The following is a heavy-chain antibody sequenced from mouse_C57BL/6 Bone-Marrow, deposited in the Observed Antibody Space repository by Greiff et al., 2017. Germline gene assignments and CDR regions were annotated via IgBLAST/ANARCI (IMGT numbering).Heavy chain of an antibody. CDR3: ARWIITAYYFDC. Sequence: QVQLKESGAELVKPGASVKLSCKASGYTFTSYWMHWVKQRPGQGLEWIGMIHPNSGSTNYNEKFKSKATLTVDKSSSTAYMQLSSLTSENSAVYYCARWIITAYYFDCWGQGTTLTVAS. CDR1: GYTFTSYW. V-gene: IGHV1-64*01. J-gene: IGHJ2*01. D-gene: IGHD2-12*01. CDR2: IHPNSGST.